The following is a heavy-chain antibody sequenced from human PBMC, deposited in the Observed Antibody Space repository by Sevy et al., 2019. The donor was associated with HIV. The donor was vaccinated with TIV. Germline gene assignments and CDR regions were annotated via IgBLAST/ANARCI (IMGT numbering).Heavy chain of an antibody. Sequence: GGSLRLSCVASGFTFNSYAMTGVRQAPGKGLEWVSTISDSSGNTYYADSVKGRLTISRDRSKNTLHLQMNSLRAEDTAIYYCARGGDMLRGNSFFDYWGQGALVTVSS. V-gene: IGHV3-23*01. D-gene: IGHD3-16*01. CDR2: ISDSSGNT. CDR1: GFTFNSYA. J-gene: IGHJ4*02. CDR3: ARGGDMLRGNSFFDY.